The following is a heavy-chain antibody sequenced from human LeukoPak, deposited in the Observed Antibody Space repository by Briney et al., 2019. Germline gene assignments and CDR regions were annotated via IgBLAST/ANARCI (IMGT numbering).Heavy chain of an antibody. J-gene: IGHJ4*02. CDR1: GGTFSSYA. V-gene: IGHV1-69*13. D-gene: IGHD6-13*01. Sequence: ASVTVSCKASGGTFSSYAISWVRQAPGQGLEWMGGIIPIFGTANYAQKFQGRVTITADESTSTAYMELSSLRSEDTAVYYCAREAAAGTHFFDYWGQGTLVTVSS. CDR3: AREAAAGTHFFDY. CDR2: IIPIFGTA.